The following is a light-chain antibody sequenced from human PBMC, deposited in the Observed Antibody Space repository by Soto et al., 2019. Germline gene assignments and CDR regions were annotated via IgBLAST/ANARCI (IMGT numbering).Light chain of an antibody. CDR3: AAWDDSLSGRV. J-gene: IGLJ3*02. Sequence: QSVLTQPPSVSGTPGQRVTISCSGSSSNIGSDYVYWFQQLPGTAPKVLIYRNNQRPSGVPERFSGSKSGTSASLAISGRRSEDEADYYCAAWDDSLSGRVFGGGTKVTVL. CDR2: RNN. CDR1: SSNIGSDY. V-gene: IGLV1-47*01.